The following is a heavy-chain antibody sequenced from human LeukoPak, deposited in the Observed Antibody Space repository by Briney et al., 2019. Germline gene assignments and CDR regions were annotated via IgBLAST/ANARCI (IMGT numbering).Heavy chain of an antibody. J-gene: IGHJ4*02. CDR3: ARWGLGPSFDY. Sequence: GGSLRLSCAASGFMFNGYSLTWVRQAPGKGLEWISYISAGSDYIYYIDSVKGRFTISRDNAKNSLYLQLNSLRVEDTAVYYCARWGLGPSFDYWGRGTLVTVSS. CDR1: GFMFNGYS. V-gene: IGHV3-21*05. D-gene: IGHD1-26*01. CDR2: ISAGSDYI.